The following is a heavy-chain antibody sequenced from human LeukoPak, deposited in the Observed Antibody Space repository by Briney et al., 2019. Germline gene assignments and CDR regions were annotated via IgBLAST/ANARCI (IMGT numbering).Heavy chain of an antibody. CDR2: INPNSGGT. CDR3: ARVATAAAAGTKINYFDY. V-gene: IGHV1-2*02. Sequence: ASVKVSCKASGYTFTGYYMHWVRQAPGQRLEWMGWINPNSGGTNYAQKFQGRVTMTRDTSISTAYMELSRLRSDDTAVYYCARVATAAAAGTKINYFDYWGQGTLVTVSS. J-gene: IGHJ4*02. CDR1: GYTFTGYY. D-gene: IGHD6-13*01.